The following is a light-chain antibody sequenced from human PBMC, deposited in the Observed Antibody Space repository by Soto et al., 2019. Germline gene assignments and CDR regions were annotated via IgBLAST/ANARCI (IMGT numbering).Light chain of an antibody. CDR2: GAS. CDR1: QSVSSN. V-gene: IGKV3-15*01. Sequence: EIVMTQSPATLSVSPGERATLSCRASQSVSSNLAWYQQKPGQAPRLLIYGASTRATVIPARFSGSGSGTEFTLTVSSLQSEDCAVYYCQQYSNLPITFGPGTKVDIK. CDR3: QQYSNLPIT. J-gene: IGKJ3*01.